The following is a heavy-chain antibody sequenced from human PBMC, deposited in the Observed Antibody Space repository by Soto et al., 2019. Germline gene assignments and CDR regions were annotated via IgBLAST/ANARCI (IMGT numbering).Heavy chain of an antibody. Sequence: QVQLVQSGAEVKKPGSSVKVSCKSSGGTFSNSPISWVRQAPGQGLEWVGGVNPVFKTANYAQKFQGRVTITADESTNTAYMGLSSLRSGDTAVYYCARSRFVVGVTEDYYGMDVWGQGTTVTVSS. CDR2: VNPVFKTA. V-gene: IGHV1-69*12. CDR1: GGTFSNSP. D-gene: IGHD2-15*01. J-gene: IGHJ6*02. CDR3: ARSRFVVGVTEDYYGMDV.